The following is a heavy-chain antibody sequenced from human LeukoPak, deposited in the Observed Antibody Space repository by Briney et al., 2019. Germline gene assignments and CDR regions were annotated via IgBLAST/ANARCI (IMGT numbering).Heavy chain of an antibody. V-gene: IGHV4-59*08. CDR2: IYYSGST. D-gene: IGHD2-21*02. CDR3: ARHFVVTATHNYFDY. CDR1: GASINSYY. Sequence: SETLSLTCTVSGASINSYYWSWIRQPPGKGLEWIGYIYYSGSTNYNPSLKSRVTISVDTSKNQFSLKLSSVTAADTAVYYCARHFVVTATHNYFDYWGQGTLVTVSS. J-gene: IGHJ4*02.